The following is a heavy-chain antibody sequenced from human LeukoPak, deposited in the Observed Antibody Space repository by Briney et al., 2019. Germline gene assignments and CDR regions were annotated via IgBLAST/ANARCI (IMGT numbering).Heavy chain of an antibody. D-gene: IGHD5-12*01. J-gene: IGHJ4*02. CDR2: INAGNGNT. Sequence: ASVKVSCKASRYTFTSYYMHWVRQAPGQRLEWMGWINAGNGNTKYSQEFQGRVTITRDTSASTAYMELSSLRSEDMAVYYCARTSGYDFQPLDYWGQGTLVTVSS. V-gene: IGHV1-3*03. CDR1: RYTFTSYY. CDR3: ARTSGYDFQPLDY.